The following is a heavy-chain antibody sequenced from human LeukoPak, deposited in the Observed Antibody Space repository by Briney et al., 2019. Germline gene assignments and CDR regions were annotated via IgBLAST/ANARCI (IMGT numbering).Heavy chain of an antibody. J-gene: IGHJ2*01. Sequence: SETPSLTCTVPGGSISSYYGNWVWQPPEKGRESIGYIYYSGSNNYIPSLRSRVTISVDTSKHQFSLKLSSVTAADTAVYYCARRGSGWYFVLLRGRGIVSVSS. CDR2: IYYSGSN. CDR1: GGSISSYY. D-gene: IGHD6-19*01. V-gene: IGHV4-59*08. CDR3: ARRGSGWYFVL.